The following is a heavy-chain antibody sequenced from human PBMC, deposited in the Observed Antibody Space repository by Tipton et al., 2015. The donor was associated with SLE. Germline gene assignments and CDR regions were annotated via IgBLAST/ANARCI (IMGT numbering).Heavy chain of an antibody. Sequence: TLSLTCTVSGISFTSYYWSWIRQPPGKRLEWVGYISYTGSTIYNPSLKSRVTVPMDTSKSQFSLKLSSVTAADTAVYYCARHPGSSWYRGRYFDYWGQGTLVTVSS. D-gene: IGHD6-13*01. CDR1: GISFTSYY. CDR3: ARHPGSSWYRGRYFDY. V-gene: IGHV4-59*08. CDR2: ISYTGST. J-gene: IGHJ4*02.